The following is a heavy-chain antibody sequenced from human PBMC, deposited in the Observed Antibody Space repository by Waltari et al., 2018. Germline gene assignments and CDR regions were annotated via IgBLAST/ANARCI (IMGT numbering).Heavy chain of an antibody. D-gene: IGHD4-17*01. CDR3: ARDVATADWFDP. J-gene: IGHJ5*02. CDR1: GYTFPGYY. CDR2: INPNSGGT. V-gene: IGHV1-2*02. Sequence: QVQLVQSGAEVKKPGASVKVSCQASGYTFPGYYMPWVRQAPGQGLEWMGWINPNSGGTNYAQKFQGRVTMTRDTSISTAYMELSRLRSDDTAVYYCARDVATADWFDPWGQGTLVTVSS.